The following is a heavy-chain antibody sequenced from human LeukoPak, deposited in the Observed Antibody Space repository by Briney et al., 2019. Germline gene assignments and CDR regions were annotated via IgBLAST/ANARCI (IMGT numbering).Heavy chain of an antibody. CDR2: ISSGSTTV. Sequence: GGSLRLSCVVSGFTFSSYSMNWVRQAPGKGLEWVSYISSGSTTVYYADSVKGRFTISRDNAQNSLYLQMNSLRAEDTAVYYCAREGFHGMDVWGQGTTVTASS. CDR1: GFTFSSYS. CDR3: AREGFHGMDV. V-gene: IGHV3-48*04. J-gene: IGHJ6*02.